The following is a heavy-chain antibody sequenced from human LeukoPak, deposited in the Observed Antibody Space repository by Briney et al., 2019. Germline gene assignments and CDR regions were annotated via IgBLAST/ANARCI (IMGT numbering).Heavy chain of an antibody. CDR3: ARGPRVLRFLEWLLTFDY. Sequence: ASVKVSCKASGYTFTGYYMHWVRQAPGQGPEWMGRINPNSGGTNYAQKFQGRVTMTRDTSISTAYMELSRLRSDDTAVYYCARGPRVLRFLEWLLTFDYWGQGTLVTVSS. J-gene: IGHJ4*02. CDR2: INPNSGGT. V-gene: IGHV1-2*06. CDR1: GYTFTGYY. D-gene: IGHD3-3*01.